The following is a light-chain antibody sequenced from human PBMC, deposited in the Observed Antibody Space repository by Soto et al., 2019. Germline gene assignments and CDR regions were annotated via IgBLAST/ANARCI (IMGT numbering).Light chain of an antibody. V-gene: IGKV2-30*02. CDR3: MQGTHWPWT. Sequence: DVVMTQSPLSLPVTLGQPASISCRSSQSLIHSDGSTYLSWFQQRPGRSPRRLIYEVSDRDSGVPDRFSGSGSGTGFTLKISRVEAEDVGVYYCMQGTHWPWTFGQGTEVEIK. J-gene: IGKJ1*01. CDR1: QSLIHSDGSTY. CDR2: EVS.